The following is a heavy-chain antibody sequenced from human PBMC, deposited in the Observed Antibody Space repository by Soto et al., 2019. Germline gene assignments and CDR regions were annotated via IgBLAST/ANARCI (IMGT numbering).Heavy chain of an antibody. J-gene: IGHJ4*02. CDR2: ISGSGGST. CDR1: GFTFSSYA. CDR3: AKDRSYGSSWIAYFDY. Sequence: EVQLLESGGGLVQPGGSLRRSCAASGFTFSSYAMSWVRQAPGKGLEWVSGISGSGGSTYFADSVKGRFTISRDNSKNTLYLQMNSLRAEDTAVYYCAKDRSYGSSWIAYFDYWGQRTLVTVSS. V-gene: IGHV3-23*01. D-gene: IGHD6-13*01.